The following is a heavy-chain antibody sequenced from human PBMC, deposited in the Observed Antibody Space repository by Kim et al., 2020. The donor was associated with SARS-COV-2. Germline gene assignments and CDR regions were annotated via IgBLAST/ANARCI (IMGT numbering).Heavy chain of an antibody. D-gene: IGHD1-26*01. V-gene: IGHV3-15*01. J-gene: IGHJ4*02. CDR2: IKNKTDGGTT. CDR3: TTASQWELLHEAFDY. Sequence: GGSLRLSCAASGFTFSNAWMSWVRQAPGKGLEWVGRIKNKTDGGTTDYAAPVKGRFTISRDDSKNTLYLQMNSLKTEDTAVYYCTTASQWELLHEAFDYWGQGTLVTVSS. CDR1: GFTFSNAW.